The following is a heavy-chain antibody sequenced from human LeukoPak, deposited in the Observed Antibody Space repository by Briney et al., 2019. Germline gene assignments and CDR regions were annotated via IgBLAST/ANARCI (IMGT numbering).Heavy chain of an antibody. V-gene: IGHV4-4*07. CDR3: ARVDRAAAGPYYYYYYMDV. CDR2: IYTSGST. Sequence: ASETLSLTCTVSGGSISSYYWSWIRQPAGKGLEWIGRIYTSGSTNYNPSLKSRVTMSVDTSKNQFSLNLSSVTATDTAVYYCARVDRAAAGPYYYYYYMDVWGKGTTVTISS. J-gene: IGHJ6*03. D-gene: IGHD6-13*01. CDR1: GGSISSYY.